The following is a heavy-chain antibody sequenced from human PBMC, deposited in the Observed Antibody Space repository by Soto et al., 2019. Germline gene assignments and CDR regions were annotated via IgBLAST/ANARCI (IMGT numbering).Heavy chain of an antibody. CDR2: IYYSGST. Sequence: PSETLSLTCTVSGGSISSYYWSWIRQPPGKGLEWIGYIYYSGSTNYNPSLKSRVTISVDTSKNQFSLKLSSVTAADTAVYYCARDSIFWSGPPFYGMDVWGQGTTVTVSS. J-gene: IGHJ6*02. V-gene: IGHV4-59*01. CDR3: ARDSIFWSGPPFYGMDV. CDR1: GGSISSYY. D-gene: IGHD3-3*01.